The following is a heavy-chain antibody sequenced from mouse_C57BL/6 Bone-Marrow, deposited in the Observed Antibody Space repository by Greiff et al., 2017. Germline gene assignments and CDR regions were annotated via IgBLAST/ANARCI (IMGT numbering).Heavy chain of an antibody. D-gene: IGHD1-1*01. CDR2: IDPSDSYT. Sequence: QVQLQQSGAELVKPGASVKLSCKASGYTFTSYWMQWVKQRPGQGLEWIGEIDPSDSYTNYNQKFKGKATLTVDTSSSTAYMRLSSLTSEDSAVYYCAAYGSSYNWGQGTTLTVSS. CDR1: GYTFTSYW. J-gene: IGHJ2*01. V-gene: IGHV1-50*01. CDR3: AAYGSSYN.